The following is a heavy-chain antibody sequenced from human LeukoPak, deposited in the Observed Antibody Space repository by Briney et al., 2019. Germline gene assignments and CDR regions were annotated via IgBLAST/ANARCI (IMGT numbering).Heavy chain of an antibody. CDR1: GYTFTGYY. V-gene: IGHV1-2*02. J-gene: IGHJ3*02. D-gene: IGHD3-22*01. CDR2: INPNSGGT. Sequence: ASVKVSCKASGYTFTGYYMHWVRQAPGQGLEWMGWINPNSGGTNYAQKFQGRVTMTRDTSISTAYMELSRLRSDDTAVYYCASEKTYYYDSSGYPAPNDAFDIWGQGTMVTVSS. CDR3: ASEKTYYYDSSGYPAPNDAFDI.